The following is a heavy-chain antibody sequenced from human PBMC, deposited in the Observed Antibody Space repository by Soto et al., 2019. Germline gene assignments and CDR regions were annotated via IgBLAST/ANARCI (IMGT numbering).Heavy chain of an antibody. D-gene: IGHD6-13*01. CDR3: AKGIIAAAEDYGMDV. CDR1: GFMFSKFG. V-gene: IGHV3-23*01. CDR2: ISGTGGSI. Sequence: EVKLLESGGGLEQRGGSLRLSCAASGFMFSKFGMNWVRQAPGKGLEWVSVISGTGGSIYYAETVKGRFTISRDNSKNTLYLQRNSLRAEHTAVYHCAKGIIAAAEDYGMDVWGQGTTVPVSS. J-gene: IGHJ6*02.